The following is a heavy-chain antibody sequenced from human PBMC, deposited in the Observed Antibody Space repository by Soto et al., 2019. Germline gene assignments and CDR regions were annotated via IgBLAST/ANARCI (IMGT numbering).Heavy chain of an antibody. D-gene: IGHD6-13*01. J-gene: IGHJ5*02. CDR3: ARVQTPAAAYSSSWYRFDP. V-gene: IGHV4-59*01. Sequence: SETLSLTCTVSGGSISSYYWSWIRQPPGKGLEWIGYIYYSGSTNYNPSLKSRVTISVDTSKNQFSLKLSSVTAADTAVYYCARVQTPAAAYSSSWYRFDPWGQGTLVTVSS. CDR2: IYYSGST. CDR1: GGSISSYY.